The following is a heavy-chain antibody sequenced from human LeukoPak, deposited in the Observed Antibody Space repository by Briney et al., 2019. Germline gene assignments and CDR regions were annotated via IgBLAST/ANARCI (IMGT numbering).Heavy chain of an antibody. CDR1: GFSFSGYS. Sequence: GGSLRLSCAASGFSFSGYSMNWVRQAPGKGLEWVSSISSGSTYIYYADSVKGRFTISRDNAKNSLYLHMNSLRAEDTAVYYCARDRRTSGSYXLAYWGQGTPVTVSS. D-gene: IGHD1-26*01. CDR2: ISSGSTYI. CDR3: ARDRRTSGSYXLAY. V-gene: IGHV3-21*01. J-gene: IGHJ4*02.